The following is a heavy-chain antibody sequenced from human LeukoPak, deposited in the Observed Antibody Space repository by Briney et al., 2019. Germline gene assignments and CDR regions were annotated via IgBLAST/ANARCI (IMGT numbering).Heavy chain of an antibody. CDR1: GFTFSSYE. D-gene: IGHD6-19*01. CDR3: ARDNSGWYGGGDY. V-gene: IGHV3-48*03. CDR2: ISSSGSTI. Sequence: GSLRLSCAASGFTFSSYEMNWVRQAPGKGLEWVSYISSSGSTIYYADSVKGRFTISRDNAKNSLYLQMNSLRAEDTAVYYCARDNSGWYGGGDYWGQGTLVTVSS. J-gene: IGHJ4*02.